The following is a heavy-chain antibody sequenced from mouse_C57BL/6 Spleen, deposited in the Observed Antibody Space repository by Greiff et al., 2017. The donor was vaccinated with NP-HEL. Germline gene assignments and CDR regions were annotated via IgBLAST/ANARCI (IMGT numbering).Heavy chain of an antibody. CDR2: IYPRDGST. CDR3: AREADDYDVGDAMDY. Sequence: VKLMESDAELVKPGASVKISCKVSGYTFTDHTIHWMKQRPEQGLEWIGYIYPRDGSTKYNEKFKGKATLTADKSSSTAYMQLNSLTSEDSAVYCCAREADDYDVGDAMDYWGQGTSVTVSS. CDR1: GYTFTDHT. D-gene: IGHD2-4*01. J-gene: IGHJ4*01. V-gene: IGHV1-78*01.